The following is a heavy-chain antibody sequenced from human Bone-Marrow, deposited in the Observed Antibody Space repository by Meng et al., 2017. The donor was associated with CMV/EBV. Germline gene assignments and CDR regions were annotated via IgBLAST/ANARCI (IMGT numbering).Heavy chain of an antibody. CDR2: IVVASANT. V-gene: IGHV1-58*01. CDR1: GFTFTNSA. Sequence: SVKVSCKASGFTFTNSAVQWVRQTRGQRLEWIGWIVVASANTNYAQKFQEGVTITRDMSTSTAYMELSSLRSDDTAIYYCAKDCRTNNCYKRGLAWGQGTLVTVSS. CDR3: AKDCRTNNCYKRGLA. J-gene: IGHJ4*02. D-gene: IGHD2-2*02.